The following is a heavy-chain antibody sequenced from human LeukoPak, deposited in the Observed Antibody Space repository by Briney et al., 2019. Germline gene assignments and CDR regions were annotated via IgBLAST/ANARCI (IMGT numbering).Heavy chain of an antibody. CDR3: ARDRLWSYGMDV. V-gene: IGHV3-53*01. Sequence: GGSLRLSCAASRFTVSSNYMSWVRQAPGKGLEWVSVIYSGGSTYYADSVKGRFTISRDNSKNTLYLQMNSLRAEDTAVYHCARDRLWSYGMDVWGQGTTVTVSS. D-gene: IGHD3-10*01. CDR2: IYSGGST. CDR1: RFTVSSNY. J-gene: IGHJ6*02.